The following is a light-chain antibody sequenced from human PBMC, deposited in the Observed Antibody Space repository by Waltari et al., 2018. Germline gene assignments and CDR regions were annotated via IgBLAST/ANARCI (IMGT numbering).Light chain of an antibody. CDR1: NSDVGHYNL. CDR2: EVI. Sequence: QSALTQPASVSGTPGQSITISCTGTNSDVGHYNLFSWYQHPPGEAPNPMICEVITRPSGVSHRFSGSKSGNTASLTISGLQAEDEADYYCCSYAGSGTYVFGTGTKVTVL. CDR3: CSYAGSGTYV. J-gene: IGLJ1*01. V-gene: IGLV2-23*02.